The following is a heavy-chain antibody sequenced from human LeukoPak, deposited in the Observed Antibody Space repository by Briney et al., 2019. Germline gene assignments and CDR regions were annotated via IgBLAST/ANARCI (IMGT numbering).Heavy chain of an antibody. CDR2: INAGNGNT. D-gene: IGHD4-11*01. CDR1: GYTFTSYA. Sequence: ASVTVSCKASGYTFTSYAMHWVRQAPGQRLEWMGWINAGNGNTKYSQKFQGRVTITRDTSASTAYMELSSLRSEDTAVYYCARARRVTTGFFDYWGQGTLVTVSS. CDR3: ARARRVTTGFFDY. V-gene: IGHV1-3*01. J-gene: IGHJ4*02.